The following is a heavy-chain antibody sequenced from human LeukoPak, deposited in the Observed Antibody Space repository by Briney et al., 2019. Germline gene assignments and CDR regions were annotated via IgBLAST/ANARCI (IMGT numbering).Heavy chain of an antibody. Sequence: PPQTLSLTCTVSGGSISSGSYYWSWIRQPAGKGLEWIGRIYTSGSTNYNPSLKSRVTISVDTSKNQFSLKLSSVTAADTAVYYCARDPGIRPYSSSWYSRTGAFDIWGQGTMVTVSS. J-gene: IGHJ3*02. CDR2: IYTSGST. CDR3: ARDPGIRPYSSSWYSRTGAFDI. V-gene: IGHV4-61*02. CDR1: GGSISSGSYY. D-gene: IGHD6-13*01.